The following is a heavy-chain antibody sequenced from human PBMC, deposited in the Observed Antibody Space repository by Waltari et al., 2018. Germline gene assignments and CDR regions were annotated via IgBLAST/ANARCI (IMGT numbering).Heavy chain of an antibody. J-gene: IGHJ4*02. D-gene: IGHD2-15*01. Sequence: EVQVVQSGAEVKKPGATVKISCKASGYTFTDFYIHWVQLAPGKGLEWMGRVNTGDGETMYGMNFRERITMTAGTSTNTAYMELSSLRSADTAVYYCVVGGYCSPSICPWDYWGQGTLVTVSS. CDR3: VVGGYCSPSICPWDY. CDR2: VNTGDGET. CDR1: GYTFTDFY. V-gene: IGHV1-69-2*01.